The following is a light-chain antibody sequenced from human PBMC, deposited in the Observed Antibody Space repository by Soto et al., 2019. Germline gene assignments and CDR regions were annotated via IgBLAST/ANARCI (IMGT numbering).Light chain of an antibody. CDR3: SSYTNINTRACV. J-gene: IGLJ1*01. V-gene: IGLV2-14*01. CDR2: EVT. CDR1: SGDIGSYNR. Sequence: QSARAHLASVSGCPGQSITISCTGTSGDIGSYNRVSWYQQHPGKAPKLIIYEVTDRPSGVSNRFSGSKSGNTASLTISGLQAEDEAEYYCSSYTNINTRACVFGTGTKVTVL.